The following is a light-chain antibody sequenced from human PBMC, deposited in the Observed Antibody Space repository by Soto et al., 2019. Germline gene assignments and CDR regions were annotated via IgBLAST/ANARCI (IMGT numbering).Light chain of an antibody. V-gene: IGLV2-11*01. CDR1: SSDVGDYNY. CDR3: CSYAGTYTVV. CDR2: EVS. Sequence: QSVLTQPRSVSGSPGQSVTISCTGTSSDVGDYNYVSWYQQHPGKAPKFIIYEVSKRPSGVPDRFSGSKSGITASLTISGLQAEDEADYYCCSYAGTYTVVFGGGTKLTVL. J-gene: IGLJ2*01.